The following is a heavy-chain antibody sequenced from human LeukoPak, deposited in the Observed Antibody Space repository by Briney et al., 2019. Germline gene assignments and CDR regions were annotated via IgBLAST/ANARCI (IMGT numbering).Heavy chain of an antibody. CDR1: GYSFANYW. D-gene: IGHD6-19*01. J-gene: IGHJ5*02. V-gene: IGHV5-10-1*01. CDR2: IDPRDSYS. Sequence: HGESLKISCKGFGYSFANYWTTWVRQMPGKGLEWMGRIDPRDSYSNYSPSFQGHVTISIDKSINTVYLHWNTLKPSDTAMYYCARLGEEWLVHNWFDPWGQGTLVTVSS. CDR3: ARLGEEWLVHNWFDP.